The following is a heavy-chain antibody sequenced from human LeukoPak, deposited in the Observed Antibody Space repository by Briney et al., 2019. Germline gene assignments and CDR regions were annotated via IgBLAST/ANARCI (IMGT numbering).Heavy chain of an antibody. CDR2: ISVSGGST. V-gene: IGHV3-23*01. Sequence: PGGSLRLSCAASVFTFNTYGMSWVRQAPGKGLEWVSGISVSGGSTYSADSVKGRFTISRDNSKNTLYLQINSLRAEDTAVYYCAKDSVDIVVVPVSYYDYWGQGTLVTVSS. J-gene: IGHJ4*02. D-gene: IGHD2-2*01. CDR3: AKDSVDIVVVPVSYYDY. CDR1: VFTFNTYG.